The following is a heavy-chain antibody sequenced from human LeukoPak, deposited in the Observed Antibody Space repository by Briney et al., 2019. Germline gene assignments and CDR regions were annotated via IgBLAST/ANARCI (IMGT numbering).Heavy chain of an antibody. CDR1: GFTFSSYA. CDR2: SGSGGST. J-gene: IGHJ4*02. Sequence: GGSLRLSCAASGFTFSSYAMSWVRQAPGKGLEWVSLSGSGGSTYYADSVKGRFTISRDKSKNTPYLQMNSLRAEDTAVYYCARGSYYGSGSYFDYWGQGTLVTVSS. V-gene: IGHV3-23*01. D-gene: IGHD3-10*01. CDR3: ARGSYYGSGSYFDY.